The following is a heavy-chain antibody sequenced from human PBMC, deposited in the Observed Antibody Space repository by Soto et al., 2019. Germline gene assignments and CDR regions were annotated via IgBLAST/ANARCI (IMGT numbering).Heavy chain of an antibody. CDR2: IANGDNQI. D-gene: IGHD2-2*03. V-gene: IGHV3-21*01. Sequence: EVQLVESGGGLVKPGGSPRLSCAASGFTFSDYSMLWVRQAPGKGLEWLSFIANGDNQIFYSDSVKGRLTISRENAKNSVYLQLNSLRADDTAVYYCARENGHCSSDACNRGAFDIWGQGTMVTVSS. J-gene: IGHJ3*02. CDR1: GFTFSDYS. CDR3: ARENGHCSSDACNRGAFDI.